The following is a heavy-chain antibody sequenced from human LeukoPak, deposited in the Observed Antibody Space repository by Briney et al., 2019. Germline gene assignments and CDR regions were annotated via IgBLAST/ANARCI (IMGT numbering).Heavy chain of an antibody. CDR3: ARHCSGDYLACTG. CDR1: GGPKWRIME. Sequence: PAGTVPHMRSVSGGPKWRIMELGWLRQPPGKGLEWIGEIYHSGRTNYNPSLRSRVTISVDKSMNQFSLKLSSVTATDTAVYYCARHCSGDYLACTGRGKGT. J-gene: IGHJ4*02. D-gene: IGHD3-10*02. CDR2: IYHSGRT. V-gene: IGHV4-4*02.